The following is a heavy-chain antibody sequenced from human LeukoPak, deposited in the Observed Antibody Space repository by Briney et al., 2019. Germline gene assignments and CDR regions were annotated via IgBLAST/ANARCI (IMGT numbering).Heavy chain of an antibody. CDR1: GFTFSSYG. V-gene: IGHV3-33*06. CDR2: IWYDGSNK. D-gene: IGHD4-17*01. CDR3: AKDLARCYMDV. Sequence: PGRSLRLSCAASGFTFSSYGMHWVRQAPSKGLEWVAVIWYDGSNKYYADSVKGRFTISRDNSKNTLYLQMNSLRAEDTAVYYCAKDLARCYMDVWGKGTTVTVSS. J-gene: IGHJ6*03.